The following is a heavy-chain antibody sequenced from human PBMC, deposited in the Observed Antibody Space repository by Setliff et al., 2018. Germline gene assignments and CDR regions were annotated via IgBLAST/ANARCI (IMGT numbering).Heavy chain of an antibody. V-gene: IGHV4-34*01. Sequence: SEPLSLTCAVYGGSFSGYYWSWIRQPPGKGLEWIGEINHSGSTNYNPSLKSRVTISVDTSKNQFSLKLSSVTAADTAVYYCARKSRNIVVVPAAVIYYYYYYMDVWGKGTTVTVS. D-gene: IGHD2-2*01. CDR1: GGSFSGYY. CDR3: ARKSRNIVVVPAAVIYYYYYYMDV. J-gene: IGHJ6*03. CDR2: INHSGST.